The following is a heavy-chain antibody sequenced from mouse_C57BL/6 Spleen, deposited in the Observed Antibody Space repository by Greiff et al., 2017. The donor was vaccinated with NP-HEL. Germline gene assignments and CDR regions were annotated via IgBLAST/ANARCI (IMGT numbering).Heavy chain of an antibody. D-gene: IGHD2-4*01. Sequence: EVKLMESGGGLVKPGGSLKLSCAASGFTFSDYGMHWVRQAPEKGLEWVAYISSGSSIIYYADTVKGRFTIPRDNAKTTLFLQMTSLRSEDTAMYYCARDDYDGFAYWGQGTLVTVSA. CDR1: GFTFSDYG. CDR3: ARDDYDGFAY. J-gene: IGHJ3*01. CDR2: ISSGSSII. V-gene: IGHV5-17*01.